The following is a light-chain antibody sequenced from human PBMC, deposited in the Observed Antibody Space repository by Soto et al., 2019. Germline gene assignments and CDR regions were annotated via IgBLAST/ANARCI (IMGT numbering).Light chain of an antibody. CDR1: QSVSSY. CDR2: DAS. CDR3: QQRSNWPPYT. V-gene: IGKV3-11*01. J-gene: IGKJ2*01. Sequence: EIVLTQSPATLSLSPGERATLSCRASQSVSSYLAWYQQKPGQAPRLLIYDASNRATGIPARFSSSGSGTDFTLTISSLEPEDFAVYYGQQRSNWPPYTFGQGTKLEIK.